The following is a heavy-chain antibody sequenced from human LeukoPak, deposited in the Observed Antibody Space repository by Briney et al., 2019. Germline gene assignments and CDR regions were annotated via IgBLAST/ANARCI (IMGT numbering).Heavy chain of an antibody. CDR3: ARGYYGMDV. V-gene: IGHV6-1*01. CDR2: TYYRSKWYN. J-gene: IGHJ6*02. CDR1: GDSVSSNSAA. Sequence: SQTLSLTCAISGDSVSSNSAAWSWIRQSPSRGLEWLGRTYYRSKWYNGYAVSVESRITINPDTSKNQFSLQLNSVPPEDTAVYYCARGYYGMDVWGQGTTVTVSS.